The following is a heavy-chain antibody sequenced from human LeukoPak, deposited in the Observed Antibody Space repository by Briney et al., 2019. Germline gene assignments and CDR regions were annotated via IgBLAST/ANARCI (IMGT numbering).Heavy chain of an antibody. CDR2: IILIFGTA. J-gene: IGHJ4*02. Sequence: SVKPSCKASVGPVTPYAISRVRQAPGQGLEWMGRIILIFGTAISAHKFTRRVTITTDESTSTAYMELSSLRYEDTAVYYGASQVPAGRERPYYYDSSGAHFDYWGQGTLVTVSS. D-gene: IGHD3-22*01. CDR3: ASQVPAGRERPYYYDSSGAHFDY. CDR1: VGPVTPYA. V-gene: IGHV1-69*05.